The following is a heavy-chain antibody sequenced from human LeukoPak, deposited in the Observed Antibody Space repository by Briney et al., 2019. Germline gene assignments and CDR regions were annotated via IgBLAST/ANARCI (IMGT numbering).Heavy chain of an antibody. CDR2: ISSSSSYI. CDR3: ASRGYGDYDGSRVIDY. Sequence: GGSLRLSCAASGFTFSSYSMNWVRQAPGKGLEWVSSISSSSSYIYYADSVKGRFTISRDNAKNSLYLQMDSLRAEDTAVYYCASRGYGDYDGSRVIDYWGQGTLVTVSS. J-gene: IGHJ4*02. D-gene: IGHD4-17*01. V-gene: IGHV3-21*01. CDR1: GFTFSSYS.